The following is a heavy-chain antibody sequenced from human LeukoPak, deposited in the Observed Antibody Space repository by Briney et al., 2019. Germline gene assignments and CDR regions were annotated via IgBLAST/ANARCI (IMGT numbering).Heavy chain of an antibody. Sequence: GGSLRLSCAASGFTFSSYSMNWVRQAPGKGLEWVSSISSSSSYIYYADSVKGRFTISRDNAKNSLYLQMNSLRAEDTAVYYCARGLSGSYYGYTEYYFDYWGQGTLVTVSS. V-gene: IGHV3-21*01. CDR3: ARGLSGSYYGYTEYYFDY. D-gene: IGHD1-26*01. CDR1: GFTFSSYS. CDR2: ISSSSSYI. J-gene: IGHJ4*02.